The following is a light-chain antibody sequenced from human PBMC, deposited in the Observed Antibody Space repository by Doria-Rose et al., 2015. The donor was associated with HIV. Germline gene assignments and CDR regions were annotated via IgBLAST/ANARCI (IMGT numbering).Light chain of an antibody. V-gene: IGKV3-20*01. Sequence: LTQSPGTLSLSPGERATLSCRASQSFSSTYLAWYQQKPGQAPSPLIYDGSTRATGIPDRFSASGSGTDFTLTINRLEPEDFALYYCHQYGTSWTFGQGTKVEI. CDR1: QSFSSTY. CDR2: DGS. J-gene: IGKJ1*01. CDR3: HQYGTSWT.